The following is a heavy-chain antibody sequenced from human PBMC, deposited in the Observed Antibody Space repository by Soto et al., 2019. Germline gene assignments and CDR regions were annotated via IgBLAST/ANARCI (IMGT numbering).Heavy chain of an antibody. Sequence: QVQLVQSGAEVKKPGASVKVSCKASGYTFSSFGISWLRQAPGQGLEWMGWISGNNGNKNYAQKFQGRITVTTDTSTTTAYMELRSLKSEDTAVYYCVRDLAGKSSSSVLIPLFDFWGQGTLVTVSS. V-gene: IGHV1-18*01. CDR2: ISGNNGNK. J-gene: IGHJ4*02. D-gene: IGHD6-6*01. CDR1: GYTFSSFG. CDR3: VRDLAGKSSSSVLIPLFDF.